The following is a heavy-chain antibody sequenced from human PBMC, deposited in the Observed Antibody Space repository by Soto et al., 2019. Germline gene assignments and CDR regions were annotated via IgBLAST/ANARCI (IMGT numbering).Heavy chain of an antibody. V-gene: IGHV3-30-3*01. CDR2: ISYDGSNK. Sequence: PGGSLRLSCAASGFTFSSYAMHWVRQAPGKGLEWVAVISYDGSNKYYADSVKGRFTISRDNSKNTLYLQMNSLRAEDTAVYYCARGVTMIVVVTHIDYWGQGTLVTVSS. CDR3: ARGVTMIVVVTHIDY. J-gene: IGHJ4*02. CDR1: GFTFSSYA. D-gene: IGHD3-22*01.